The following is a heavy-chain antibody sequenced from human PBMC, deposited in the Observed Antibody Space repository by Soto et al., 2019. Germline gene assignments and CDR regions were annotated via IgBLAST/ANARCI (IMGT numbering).Heavy chain of an antibody. V-gene: IGHV1-3*01. CDR1: GYTFTSYA. J-gene: IGHJ4*02. CDR3: ARDLGGWPDY. CDR2: XXAXXXNT. D-gene: IGHD2-15*01. Sequence: XVKVSCKASGYTFTSYAMHWVRQAPGQXXXXXXXXXAXXXNTXXSTXXXXXXXIXXXKXXXTAYIEMRSLRSEETAVYYCARDLGGWPDYWGQGTLVTVSS.